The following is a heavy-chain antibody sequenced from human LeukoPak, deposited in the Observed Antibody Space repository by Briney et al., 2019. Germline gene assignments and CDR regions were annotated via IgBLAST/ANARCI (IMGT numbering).Heavy chain of an antibody. Sequence: GGSLRLSCAASEFTFSTYAIHWVRQAPGKGLEWVAVISYDGSSKYYAASVKGRFTVSRDNSKNTLYLQMNSLRPEDTAVYYCARERGCSSPTCPAHGMDVWGQGTTVTVSS. V-gene: IGHV3-30-3*01. J-gene: IGHJ6*02. CDR1: EFTFSTYA. CDR2: ISYDGSSK. CDR3: ARERGCSSPTCPAHGMDV. D-gene: IGHD2-2*01.